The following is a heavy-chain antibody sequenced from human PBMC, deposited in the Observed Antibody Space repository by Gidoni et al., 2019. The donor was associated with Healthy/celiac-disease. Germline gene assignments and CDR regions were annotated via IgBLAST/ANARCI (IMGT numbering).Heavy chain of an antibody. CDR1: GFPLSNARTD. J-gene: IGHJ6*03. V-gene: IGHV2-26*01. CDR2: IFANDEQ. Sequence: QVTMNESGPVQVKPTETLTQTCTVSGFPLSNARTDVSWIRQHSGKALEWLSHIFANDEQSYSTSLKSRLTISKDTSKSQVVLTMTNMDPVDTATYYCARILRMEPPRGYYYYYMDVWGKGTTVTVSS. CDR3: ARILRMEPPRGYYYYYMDV. D-gene: IGHD1-1*01.